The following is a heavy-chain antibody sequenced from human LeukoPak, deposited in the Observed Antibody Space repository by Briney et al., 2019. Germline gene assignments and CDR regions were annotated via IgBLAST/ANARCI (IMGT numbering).Heavy chain of an antibody. J-gene: IGHJ4*02. CDR1: GYTFTSYA. CDR2: IIPIFGTA. Sequence: GASVKVSCKASGYTFTSYAMNWVRQAPGQGLEWMGGIIPIFGTANYAQKFQGRVTITADESTSTAYMELSSLRSEDTAVYYCARVRGYCSSTSCHTPFDYWGQGTLVTVSS. D-gene: IGHD2-2*02. V-gene: IGHV1-69*13. CDR3: ARVRGYCSSTSCHTPFDY.